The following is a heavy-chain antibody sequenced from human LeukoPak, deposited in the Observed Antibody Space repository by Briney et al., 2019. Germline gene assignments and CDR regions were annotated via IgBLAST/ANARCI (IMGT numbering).Heavy chain of an antibody. V-gene: IGHV4-39*07. CDR3: AGESIAARPLDY. CDR2: IYYSGST. Sequence: SETLSLTCTVSGGSISSSSYYWGWIRQPPGKGLEWIGSIYYSGSTNYNPSLKSRVTISVDTSKNQFSLKLSSVTAADTAVYYCAGESIAARPLDYWGQGTLVTVSS. J-gene: IGHJ4*02. D-gene: IGHD6-6*01. CDR1: GGSISSSSYY.